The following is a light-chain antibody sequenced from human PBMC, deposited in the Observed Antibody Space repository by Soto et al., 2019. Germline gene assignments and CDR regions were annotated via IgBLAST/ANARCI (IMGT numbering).Light chain of an antibody. V-gene: IGLV2-14*01. Sequence: QSVLTQPASVSGSPGQSITISCTGTSSDVGGYNYVSWYQQHPGEAPKLMIYEVSNRPSGVSNRFSGSKSGNTASLTISGLRAEVEADYYCSSYTSSSTLVFGTGTKVTVL. CDR1: SSDVGGYNY. CDR2: EVS. CDR3: SSYTSSSTLV. J-gene: IGLJ1*01.